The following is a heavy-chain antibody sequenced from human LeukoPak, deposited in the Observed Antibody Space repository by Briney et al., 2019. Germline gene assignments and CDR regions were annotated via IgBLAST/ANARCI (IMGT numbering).Heavy chain of an antibody. CDR2: INPNGGGT. Sequence: GASVKVSCKASGHTFTSYYMHWVRQAPGQGLEWMGIINPNGGGTNYAQKSQGRVTITRNTSISTAYMELSSLRSEDTAVYYCARVPYSYSFDYWGQGTLVTVSS. J-gene: IGHJ4*02. D-gene: IGHD5-18*01. CDR3: ARVPYSYSFDY. CDR1: GHTFTSYY. V-gene: IGHV1-46*01.